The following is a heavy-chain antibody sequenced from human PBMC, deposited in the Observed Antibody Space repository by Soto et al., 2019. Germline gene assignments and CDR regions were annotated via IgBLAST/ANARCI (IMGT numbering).Heavy chain of an antibody. CDR3: ARDQFDSYGPKGGLEY. D-gene: IGHD5-18*01. J-gene: IGHJ4*02. V-gene: IGHV1-18*01. Sequence: QVQLVQSGAEVKKPGASVKVSCKASGYTFTSYGISWVRQAPGQGLEWMGWISAYNGNTNYAQKLQGRVTMTTDPPTGTAYMELRSLRSDATAVYYCARDQFDSYGPKGGLEYWGQGTLVTVSS. CDR1: GYTFTSYG. CDR2: ISAYNGNT.